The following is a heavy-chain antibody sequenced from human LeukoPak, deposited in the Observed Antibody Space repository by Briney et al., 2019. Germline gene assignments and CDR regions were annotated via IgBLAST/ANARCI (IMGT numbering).Heavy chain of an antibody. CDR2: IWYDGSNK. CDR3: ARDRACSSTSCFPYYYYGMDV. D-gene: IGHD2-2*01. CDR1: GFTFSSYW. Sequence: GGSLRLSCAASGFTFSSYWMHWVRQAPGKGLEWVAVIWYDGSNKYYADSVKGRFTISRDNSKNTLYLQMNSLRAEDTAVYYCARDRACSSTSCFPYYYYGMDVWGQGTTVTVSS. J-gene: IGHJ6*02. V-gene: IGHV3-33*08.